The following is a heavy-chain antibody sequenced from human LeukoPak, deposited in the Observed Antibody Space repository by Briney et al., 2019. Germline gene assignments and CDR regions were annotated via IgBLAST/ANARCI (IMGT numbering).Heavy chain of an antibody. CDR2: IYHSGST. J-gene: IGHJ5*02. CDR3: ARIKVRALNWFDP. V-gene: IGHV4-38-2*01. CDR1: GYSISSGYY. Sequence: SETLSLTCAVSGYSISSGYYWGWIRQPPGKGLEWIGTIYHSGSTYYNPSLKSRVTISADTSKNQFSLKLSSVTAADTAVYYCARIKVRALNWFDPWGQGTLVAVSS. D-gene: IGHD3-10*01.